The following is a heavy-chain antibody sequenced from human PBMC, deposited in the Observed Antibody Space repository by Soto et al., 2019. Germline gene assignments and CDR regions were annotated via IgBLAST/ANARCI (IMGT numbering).Heavy chain of an antibody. D-gene: IGHD2-2*01. CDR3: ASSNVVAAPYGMDV. CDR2: INAGNGNT. J-gene: IGHJ6*02. Sequence: ASVKVSCKASGYTFMSYPRHWVRQAPGQRPEWMGWINAGNGNTKYSQKFQGRVTITRDTSASTAYMELSSLRSEDTAVYYCASSNVVAAPYGMDVWGQGTTVTVSS. CDR1: GYTFMSYP. V-gene: IGHV1-3*01.